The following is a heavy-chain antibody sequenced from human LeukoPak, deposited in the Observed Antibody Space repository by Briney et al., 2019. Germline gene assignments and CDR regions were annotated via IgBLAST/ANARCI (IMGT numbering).Heavy chain of an antibody. CDR3: ARERDYDSSGYYVFGY. V-gene: IGHV3-66*01. D-gene: IGHD3-22*01. CDR2: IYRDGSS. Sequence: GGSLRLSCVASGLSVSSNYMSWVRQAPGKGLEWVSVIYRDGSSYYAESVKGRFTISRDNSKNTLYLQMNSLRAEDTAVYYCARERDYDSSGYYVFGYWGQGTLVTVSS. CDR1: GLSVSSNY. J-gene: IGHJ4*02.